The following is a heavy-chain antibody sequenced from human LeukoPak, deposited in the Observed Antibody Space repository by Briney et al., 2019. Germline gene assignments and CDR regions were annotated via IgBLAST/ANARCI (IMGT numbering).Heavy chain of an antibody. CDR1: GFTFSSYS. Sequence: GGSLRLSCAASGFTFSSYSMNWVRQAPGKGLEWVSYISSSSSTIYYADSVKGRFTISRDNAKNSLYLQMNSLRAEDTALYYCAKDHNSRGIAVAGTYFDYWGQGTLVTVSS. CDR3: AKDHNSRGIAVAGTYFDY. CDR2: ISSSSSTI. V-gene: IGHV3-48*04. J-gene: IGHJ4*02. D-gene: IGHD6-19*01.